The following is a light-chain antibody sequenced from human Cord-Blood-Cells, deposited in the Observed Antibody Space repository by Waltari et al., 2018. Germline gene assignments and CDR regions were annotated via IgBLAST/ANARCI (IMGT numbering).Light chain of an antibody. Sequence: DIVRTQSPDSLAVSLGERATIHCKSSQSVLYSSNNKNYLAWYQQKPGQPPKLLIYWASTRESGVPDRFSGSGSGTDFTLTISSLQAEDVAVYYCQQYYSTPTFGQGTKVEIK. CDR2: WAS. V-gene: IGKV4-1*01. CDR1: QSVLYSSNNKNY. J-gene: IGKJ1*01. CDR3: QQYYSTPT.